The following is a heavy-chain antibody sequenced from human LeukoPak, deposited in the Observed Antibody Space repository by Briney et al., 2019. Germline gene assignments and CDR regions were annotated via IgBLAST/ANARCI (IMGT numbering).Heavy chain of an antibody. D-gene: IGHD6-13*01. Sequence: ASVKVSCKASGYTFTSYDINWVRQATGQGLEWMGWMNPNSGNTGYAQKFQGRVTMTRSTPISTAYMELSSLRSEDTAVYYCARGRSGDSSSWYYYYYGMGVWGQGTTVTVSS. J-gene: IGHJ6*02. CDR3: ARGRSGDSSSWYYYYYGMGV. CDR1: GYTFTSYD. CDR2: MNPNSGNT. V-gene: IGHV1-8*01.